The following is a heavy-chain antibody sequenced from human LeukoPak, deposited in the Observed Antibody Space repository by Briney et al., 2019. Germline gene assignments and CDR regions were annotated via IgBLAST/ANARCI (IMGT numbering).Heavy chain of an antibody. V-gene: IGHV4-39*01. J-gene: IGHJ4*02. CDR3: ARPGNFEYGWSDSNWGSYQFDY. CDR1: GGSISTYY. D-gene: IGHD3-16*02. CDR2: IYYSGST. Sequence: SETLSLTCTVSGGSISTYYWGWIRQPPGKGLEWIGSIYYSGSTYYNPSLKSRVTISVDTSKNQFSLKLSSVTAADTAVYYCARPGNFEYGWSDSNWGSYQFDYWGRGTLVTVSS.